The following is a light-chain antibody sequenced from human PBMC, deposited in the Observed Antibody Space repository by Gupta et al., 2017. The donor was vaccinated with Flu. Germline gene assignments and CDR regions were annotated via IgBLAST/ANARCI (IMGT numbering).Light chain of an antibody. Sequence: NCKSSQSVLYSSNNKNYLAWFQQKPGQPPKLLIYWASTRESGVPDRFSGSGSGTDFTLTISSLQAEDVAVYYCQQYYSTPYTFGQGTKLEIK. J-gene: IGKJ2*01. V-gene: IGKV4-1*01. CDR3: QQYYSTPYT. CDR2: WAS. CDR1: QSVLYSSNNKNY.